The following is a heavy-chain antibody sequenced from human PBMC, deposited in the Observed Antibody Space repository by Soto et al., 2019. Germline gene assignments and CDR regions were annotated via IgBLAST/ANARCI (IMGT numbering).Heavy chain of an antibody. CDR3: ARWSGYDFWSGAYDY. CDR2: ISAYNGNT. V-gene: IGHV1-18*01. J-gene: IGHJ4*02. D-gene: IGHD3-3*01. CDR1: GYPFTSYG. Sequence: GSVKVSFKASGYPFTSYGMSLVRQAPGQGLEWMGWISAYNGNTNYAQKLQGRVTMTTDTSTSTAYMELRSLRSDDTAVYYCARWSGYDFWSGAYDYWGQGTLVTVSS.